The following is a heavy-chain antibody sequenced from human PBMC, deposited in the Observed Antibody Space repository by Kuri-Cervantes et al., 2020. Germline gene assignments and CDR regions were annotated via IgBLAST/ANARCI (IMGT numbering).Heavy chain of an antibody. V-gene: IGHV3-7*01. D-gene: IGHD2-21*01. CDR3: ARDYCGAECKPTGGYFDY. Sequence: GGSLRLSCAASGFTFSSYWMSWVRQAPGKGLEWVAIIKPDGSEKHFVDSVKGRFTVSRDNAKNSLYLQMNSLRAEDTAVYYCARDYCGAECKPTGGYFDYWGQGTLVTVSS. CDR1: GFTFSSYW. J-gene: IGHJ4*02. CDR2: IKPDGSEK.